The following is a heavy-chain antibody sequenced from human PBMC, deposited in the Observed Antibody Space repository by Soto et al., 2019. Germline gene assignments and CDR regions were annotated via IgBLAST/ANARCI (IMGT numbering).Heavy chain of an antibody. J-gene: IGHJ4*02. CDR1: LFIFGDFY. Sequence: VGALRLSCSASLFIFGDFYMTWMLHAPGKGLEWVSEISTSSSYTNYADSVKGRFTVSRENANNTLYLEMNSLRAEDTAVYFCARDRDTYGHGFFDSWGQGALVTVSS. CDR2: ISTSSSYT. CDR3: ARDRDTYGHGFFDS. V-gene: IGHV3-11*05. D-gene: IGHD5-18*01.